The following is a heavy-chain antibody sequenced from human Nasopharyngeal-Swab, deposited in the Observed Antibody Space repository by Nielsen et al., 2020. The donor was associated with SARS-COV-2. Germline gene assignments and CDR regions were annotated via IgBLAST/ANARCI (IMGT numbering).Heavy chain of an antibody. CDR1: GFTFSSYS. Sequence: ESLKVSCAASGFTFSSYSMNWVRQAPGKGLEWVSYISSSSSTIYYADSVKGRFTISRDNAKNSLYLQMNSLRDEDTAVYYCARGATILGGHASRMDVWGQGTTVTVSS. V-gene: IGHV3-48*02. D-gene: IGHD3-3*01. CDR2: ISSSSSTI. J-gene: IGHJ6*02. CDR3: ARGATILGGHASRMDV.